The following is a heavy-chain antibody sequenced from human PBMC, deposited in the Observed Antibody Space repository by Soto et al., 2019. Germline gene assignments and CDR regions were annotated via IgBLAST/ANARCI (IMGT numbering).Heavy chain of an antibody. CDR2: IYYSGST. CDR3: ARQKAAASWPHLFDY. J-gene: IGHJ4*02. Sequence: SETLSLTCTVSGGSISSSSYYWGWIRQPPGKGLEWIGSIYYSGSTYYNPSLKSRVTISVDTSKNQFSLKLSSVTAADTAVYYCARQKAAASWPHLFDYWGQGTLVTVSS. V-gene: IGHV4-39*01. D-gene: IGHD6-13*01. CDR1: GGSISSSSYY.